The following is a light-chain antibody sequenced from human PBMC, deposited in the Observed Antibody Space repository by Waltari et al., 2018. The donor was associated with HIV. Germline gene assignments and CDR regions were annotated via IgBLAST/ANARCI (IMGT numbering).Light chain of an antibody. CDR3: HQYGSSPPFT. V-gene: IGKV3D-20*01. CDR1: QSFTNKY. Sequence: EVVLTHSPATMALSPGDIATLACGASQSFTNKYLAWFQQKPGLAPRLLIYDISSRATDIPDRFSGSGSGTDFTLTISRLEPEDFAVYYCHQYGSSPPFTFGGGTKVESK. J-gene: IGKJ4*01. CDR2: DIS.